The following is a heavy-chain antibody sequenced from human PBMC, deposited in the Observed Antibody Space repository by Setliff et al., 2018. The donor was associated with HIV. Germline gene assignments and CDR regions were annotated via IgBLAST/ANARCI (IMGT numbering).Heavy chain of an antibody. CDR3: ARVRGRYYYHYAMDV. D-gene: IGHD3-10*01. V-gene: IGHV4-34*01. J-gene: IGHJ6*02. Sequence: SETLSLTCAVYGGSFSGYYWSWIRQPPGKGLEWIGEINDSGSTNYNPSLKSRVTISVDTSKNQFSLKLSSVTAADTAVYYCARVRGRYYYHYAMDVWGQGTTVTV. CDR1: GGSFSGYY. CDR2: INDSGST.